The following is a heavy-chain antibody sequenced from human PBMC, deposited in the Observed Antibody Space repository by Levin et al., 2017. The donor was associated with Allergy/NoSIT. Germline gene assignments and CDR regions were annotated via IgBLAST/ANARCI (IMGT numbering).Heavy chain of an antibody. J-gene: IGHJ3*01. CDR2: IIPNSGST. Sequence: ASVKVSCKASGYVLSGQYLHWVRQAPGQGLEWMGRIIPNSGSTNYAWRFQGRVTMTRDTSINTAYMQLTKLKSDDTAVYYCARDLRQSYGSSSYSAQLDAFDLWGQGSMVTVSS. CDR1: GYVLSGQY. V-gene: IGHV1-2*06. D-gene: IGHD3-22*01. CDR3: ARDLRQSYGSSSYSAQLDAFDL.